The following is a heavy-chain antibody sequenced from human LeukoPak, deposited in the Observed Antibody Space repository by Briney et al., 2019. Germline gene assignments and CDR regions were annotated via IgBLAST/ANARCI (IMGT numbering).Heavy chain of an antibody. V-gene: IGHV4-34*01. CDR3: ARVDILTGRYGYYYYYMDV. Sequence: SETLSLTCAVYGGSFSGYYWSWIRQPPGKGLEWIGEINHSGSTNYNPSLKSRVTISVDTSKNQFSLKLSSVTAADTAVYYCARVDILTGRYGYYYYYMDVWGKGTTVTVSS. D-gene: IGHD3-9*01. CDR2: INHSGST. CDR1: GGSFSGYY. J-gene: IGHJ6*03.